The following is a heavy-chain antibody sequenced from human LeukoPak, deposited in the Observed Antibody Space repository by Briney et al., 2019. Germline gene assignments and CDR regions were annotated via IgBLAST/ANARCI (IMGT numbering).Heavy chain of an antibody. CDR1: GFTVSSNY. D-gene: IGHD6-25*01. CDR2: IYPGGST. Sequence: GGSLGLSCAASGFTVSSNYMSWVRQAPGKGPECVSVIYPGGSTYYADSVKGRFTISRDDSKNTLYLQMNSLRAEDTAVYYCARESSGYYLDYWGQGTLVTVSS. CDR3: ARESSGYYLDY. V-gene: IGHV3-53*01. J-gene: IGHJ4*02.